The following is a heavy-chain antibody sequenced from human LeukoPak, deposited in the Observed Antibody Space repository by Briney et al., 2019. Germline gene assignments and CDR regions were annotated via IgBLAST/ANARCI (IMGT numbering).Heavy chain of an antibody. D-gene: IGHD6-13*01. CDR3: ARVVLSVSVAAAGTCAFDI. Sequence: SETLSLTCTVSGGSISSGDYYWSWIRQPPGKGLEWIGYIYYSGSTYYNPSLKSRVTISVDTSKNQFSLKLSSVTAADTAVYYCARVVLSVSVAAAGTCAFDIWGQGTMVTVSS. V-gene: IGHV4-30-4*01. CDR2: IYYSGST. CDR1: GGSISSGDYY. J-gene: IGHJ3*02.